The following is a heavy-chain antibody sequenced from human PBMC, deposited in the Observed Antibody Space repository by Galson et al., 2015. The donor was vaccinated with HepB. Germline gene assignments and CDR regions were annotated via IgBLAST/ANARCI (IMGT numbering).Heavy chain of an antibody. CDR3: AKDGGGTDSGPFEY. CDR1: VFNFRTYG. Sequence: SLRLSCAASVFNFRTYGMSWVRQAPGKGLQWVSTINDSGGNTHYADSVKGRFTISRDNSKNTLYLHMKRLRAEDTAVYYCAKDGGGTDSGPFEYWGQGTLVTVSS. CDR2: INDSGGNT. V-gene: IGHV3-23*01. J-gene: IGHJ4*02. D-gene: IGHD1-26*01.